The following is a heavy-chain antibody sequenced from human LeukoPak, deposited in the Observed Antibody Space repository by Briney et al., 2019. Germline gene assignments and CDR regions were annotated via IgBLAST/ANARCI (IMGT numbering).Heavy chain of an antibody. J-gene: IGHJ3*02. D-gene: IGHD1-26*01. CDR1: GGSFSGYY. CDR2: INHSGST. Sequence: SETLSLTCAVYGGSFSGYYWSWIRQPPGKGPEWIGEINHSGSTNYNPSLKSRVTISVDTSKNQFSLKLSSVTAADTAVYYCARGRIVGATRRLRAFDIWGQGTMVTVSS. V-gene: IGHV4-34*01. CDR3: ARGRIVGATRRLRAFDI.